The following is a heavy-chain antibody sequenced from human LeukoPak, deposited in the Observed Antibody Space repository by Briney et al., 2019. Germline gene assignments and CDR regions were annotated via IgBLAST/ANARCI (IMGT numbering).Heavy chain of an antibody. CDR3: AKVLGYCSSTSCLYMDV. CDR2: IRYDGSNK. CDR1: GFTFSSYG. J-gene: IGHJ6*03. V-gene: IGHV3-30*02. Sequence: GGSLRLSCAASGFTFSSYGMHWVRQAPGKGLERVAFIRYDGSNKYYADSVKGRFTISRDNSKNTLYLQMNSLRAEDTAVYYCAKVLGYCSSTSCLYMDVWGKGTTVTVSS. D-gene: IGHD2-2*01.